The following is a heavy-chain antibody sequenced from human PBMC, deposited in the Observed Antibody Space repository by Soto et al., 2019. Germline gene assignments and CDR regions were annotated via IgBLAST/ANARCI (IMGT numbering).Heavy chain of an antibody. J-gene: IGHJ3*02. CDR1: GFTISSGV. CDR3: AKRPDAFDI. V-gene: IGHV3-23*01. Sequence: ESGGGLVQPGGSLRLSCAVSGFTISSGVFSWVRQAPGKGLEWVSDLNNSGDSTYYADSVKGRFTISRDDSKNTLYLQMNSLRVEDTAVYYCAKRPDAFDIWGQGTMVTVSS. CDR2: LNNSGDST.